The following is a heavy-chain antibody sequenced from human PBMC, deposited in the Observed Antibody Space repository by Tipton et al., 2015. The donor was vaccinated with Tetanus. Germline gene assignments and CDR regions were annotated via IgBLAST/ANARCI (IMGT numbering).Heavy chain of an antibody. J-gene: IGHJ4*02. V-gene: IGHV3-30-3*01. CDR2: ISYDGSNK. D-gene: IGHD3-10*01. CDR1: GFTFSSYA. CDR3: ARGGGPIYGSGSYSHYFDY. Sequence: SLRLSCAASGFTFSSYAMHWVRQAPGKGLEWVAVISYDGSNKYYADSVKGRFTISRDNSKNTLYLQMNSLRAEDTAVYYCARGGGPIYGSGSYSHYFDYWGQGTLVTVSS.